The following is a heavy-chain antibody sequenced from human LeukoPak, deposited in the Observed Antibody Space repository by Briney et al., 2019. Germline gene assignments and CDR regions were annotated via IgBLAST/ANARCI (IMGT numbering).Heavy chain of an antibody. CDR3: ARDESGWGYYFDY. Sequence: ASVKVSCKASGGTFSSYAISWVRQAPGQGLEWMGWISPNSGATDSAQKFQGRVTMTRDTSISTAYMELSRLRSDDTAVYYCARDESGWGYYFDYWGQGTLVTVSS. J-gene: IGHJ4*02. V-gene: IGHV1-2*02. D-gene: IGHD6-19*01. CDR2: ISPNSGAT. CDR1: GGTFSSYA.